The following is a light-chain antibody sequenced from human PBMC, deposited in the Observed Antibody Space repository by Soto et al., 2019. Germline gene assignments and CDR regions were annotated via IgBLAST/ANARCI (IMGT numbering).Light chain of an antibody. Sequence: DIQMTQSPSSVSASVGDRVTITCRASQDISSWLTWYQQKPGNAPKVLIYIASRLQSGVPSRFSGSRSGTDFSLTISSLQPEDFATDYCQQSKSFPLTFGGGTKVDIK. CDR3: QQSKSFPLT. CDR1: QDISSW. J-gene: IGKJ4*01. CDR2: IAS. V-gene: IGKV1-12*01.